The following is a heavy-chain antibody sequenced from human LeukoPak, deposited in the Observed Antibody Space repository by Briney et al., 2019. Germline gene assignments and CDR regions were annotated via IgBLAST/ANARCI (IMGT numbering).Heavy chain of an antibody. Sequence: ASVKVSCKASGYTFTGYYMHWVRQAPGQGLEWMGWINPNSGGTNYAQKFQGRVTMTRDTSISTAYMELSRLRSDDTAVYYCARGPYGDYVGVWFDPWGQGTLVTVSS. CDR2: INPNSGGT. CDR1: GYTFTGYY. CDR3: ARGPYGDYVGVWFDP. D-gene: IGHD4-17*01. J-gene: IGHJ5*02. V-gene: IGHV1-2*02.